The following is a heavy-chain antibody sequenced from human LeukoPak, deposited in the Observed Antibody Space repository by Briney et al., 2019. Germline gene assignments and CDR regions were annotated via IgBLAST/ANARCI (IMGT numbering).Heavy chain of an antibody. CDR3: AKFSGSLDY. V-gene: IGHV3-23*01. Sequence: GGTLRLSCPASGLTFSTYGMSWVRQAPGKGLEWVSAISGSGGSTYYADSVKGRFTISRDNSKNALYLQMNSLRAEDTAVYYCAKFSGSLDYWGQGTLVTVSS. CDR2: ISGSGGST. CDR1: GLTFSTYG. J-gene: IGHJ4*02. D-gene: IGHD1-26*01.